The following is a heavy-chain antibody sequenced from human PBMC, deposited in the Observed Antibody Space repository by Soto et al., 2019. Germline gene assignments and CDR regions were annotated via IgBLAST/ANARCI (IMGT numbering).Heavy chain of an antibody. D-gene: IGHD4-4*01. CDR2: IYLSDSDT. V-gene: IGHV5-51*01. CDR1: GYSLTTYW. Sequence: GESLKISCKTSGYSLTTYWFAWVRQMPGKGLEWMGIIYLSDSDTIYSPSAQGHFTISADKSVKTAYLQWSSLKASDTAIYYCATTFDYNGYFDPWGQGTQVTVSS. CDR3: ATTFDYNGYFDP. J-gene: IGHJ5*02.